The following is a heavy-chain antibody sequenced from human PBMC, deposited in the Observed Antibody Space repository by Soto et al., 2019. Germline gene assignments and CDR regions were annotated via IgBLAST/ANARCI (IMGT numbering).Heavy chain of an antibody. J-gene: IGHJ5*02. Sequence: QVQLVQSGAEVTKPGASVQVSCKASGFTFSHHSIHWVRQAPGQRLEWMGWINSDTGYTKYSQKFQARLTITWDSSATTDYMELSSLQSEDTAVYYCVRGKEAGVCFDPWGQGTLVTVSS. CDR1: GFTFSHHS. CDR2: INSDTGYT. D-gene: IGHD3-10*01. V-gene: IGHV1-3*04. CDR3: VRGKEAGVCFDP.